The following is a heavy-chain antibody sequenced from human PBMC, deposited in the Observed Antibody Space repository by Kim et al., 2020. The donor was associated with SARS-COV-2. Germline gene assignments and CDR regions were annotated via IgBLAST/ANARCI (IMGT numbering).Heavy chain of an antibody. J-gene: IGHJ4*02. D-gene: IGHD3-10*01. CDR2: INPSGGST. Sequence: ASVKVSCKASGYTFTSYYMHWVRQAPGQGLEWMGIINPSGGSTSYAQKFQGRVTMTRDTSTSTVYMELSSLRSEDTAVYYCARVRYYYGSGSYYFDYWGQGTLVTVSS. CDR1: GYTFTSYY. CDR3: ARVRYYYGSGSYYFDY. V-gene: IGHV1-46*01.